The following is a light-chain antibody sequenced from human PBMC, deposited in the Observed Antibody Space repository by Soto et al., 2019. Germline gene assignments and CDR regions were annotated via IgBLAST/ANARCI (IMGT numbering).Light chain of an antibody. V-gene: IGLV2-14*03. CDR1: SSDVGGYNY. Sequence: QSELTQPASLSGSTGQSITISCTGTSSDVGGYNYVSWYQHHPGKAPKLMIFDVSNRPSGVSNRFSGSKSGNTASLTISGLQPEDEADYYCSSYTTSNTRQIVFGTGTKVTVL. CDR3: SSYTTSNTRQIV. CDR2: DVS. J-gene: IGLJ1*01.